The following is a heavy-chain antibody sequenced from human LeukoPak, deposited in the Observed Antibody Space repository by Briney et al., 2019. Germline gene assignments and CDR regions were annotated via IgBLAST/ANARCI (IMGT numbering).Heavy chain of an antibody. J-gene: IGHJ4*02. CDR1: GFTFSSYW. CDR2: ISRDGSAK. Sequence: GGSLRLSCAASGFTFSSYWMHWVRQAPGKGLVWVSRISRDGSAKSYADSVKGRFTISRDNAKNTLYLQMNSLRGEDTAVYYCAREGRDTTIDYWGQGTLVTVSS. V-gene: IGHV3-74*01. CDR3: AREGRDTTIDY. D-gene: IGHD1-1*01.